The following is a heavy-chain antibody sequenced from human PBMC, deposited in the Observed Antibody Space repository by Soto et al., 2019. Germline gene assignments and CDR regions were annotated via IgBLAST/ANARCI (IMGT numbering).Heavy chain of an antibody. D-gene: IGHD3-10*01. CDR1: GGSISRYC. CDR3: ARQGFGPLHGLVDV. J-gene: IGHJ6*02. Sequence: QVQLQESGKGLVKPSETLSLSCTVSGGSISRYCWSWFRQSPGKRMEWIGYVHHSWGSSYNPSLQSRVAISLDTSKSQFSLKVTSVTATDTAVYYCARQGFGPLHGLVDVWGQGTTVTVSS. CDR2: VHHSWGS. V-gene: IGHV4-59*08.